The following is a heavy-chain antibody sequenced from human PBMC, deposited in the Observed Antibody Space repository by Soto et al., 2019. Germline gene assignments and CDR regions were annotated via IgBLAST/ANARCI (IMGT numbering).Heavy chain of an antibody. CDR3: ARGGRTIFGVVKSYYYYYMDV. CDR1: GFTFTRYG. J-gene: IGHJ6*03. CDR2: MNPNSGNT. V-gene: IGHV1-8*01. Sequence: ASVKVSCKASGFTFTRYGISWVRQAPGQGLEWMGWMNPNSGNTGYAQKFQGGVTMTRNTSISTAYMELSSLRSEDTAVYYCARGGRTIFGVVKSYYYYYMDVWGKGTTVTVSS. D-gene: IGHD3-3*01.